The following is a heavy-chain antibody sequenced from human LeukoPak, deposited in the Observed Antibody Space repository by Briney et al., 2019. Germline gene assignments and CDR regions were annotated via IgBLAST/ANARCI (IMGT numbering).Heavy chain of an antibody. V-gene: IGHV3-53*04. CDR2: IYSGGST. J-gene: IGHJ4*02. CDR1: GFTVSSNC. CDR3: ARDLGDYFDY. D-gene: IGHD3-10*01. Sequence: PGGSLRLSCAASGFTVSSNCMSWVRQAPGKGLEWVSVIYSGGSTYYADSVKGRFTISRHNSKNTLYLQMNSLKAEDTAVYYCARDLGDYFDYWGQGTLVTVSS.